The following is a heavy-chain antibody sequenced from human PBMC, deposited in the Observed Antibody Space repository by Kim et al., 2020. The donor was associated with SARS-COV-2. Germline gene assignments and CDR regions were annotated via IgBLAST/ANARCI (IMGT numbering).Heavy chain of an antibody. CDR2: IIPIFGTA. J-gene: IGHJ6*03. V-gene: IGHV1-69*13. D-gene: IGHD2-15*01. Sequence: SVKVSCKASGGTFSSYAISWVRQAPGQGLEWMGGIIPIFGTANYAQKFQGRVTITADESTSTAYMELSSLRSEDTAVYYCARTYCSGGSCYPGRGYYYYMDVWGKGTTVTVSS. CDR3: ARTYCSGGSCYPGRGYYYYMDV. CDR1: GGTFSSYA.